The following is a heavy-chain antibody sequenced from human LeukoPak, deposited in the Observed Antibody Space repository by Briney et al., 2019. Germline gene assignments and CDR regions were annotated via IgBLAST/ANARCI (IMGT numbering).Heavy chain of an antibody. J-gene: IGHJ5*02. CDR2: IYYTGST. D-gene: IGHD3-10*01. CDR3: ARPQWQDTMGPWFDP. V-gene: IGHV4-59*01. CDR1: GGSLSNKY. Sequence: SETLSLTCTVSGGSLSNKYWSWIRPPPGKGLEGIGYIYYTGSTNYKPSLKSRVSISVDTSKNQFSLKLNSVTAADTAVYYCARPQWQDTMGPWFDPWGQGTLVTVSS.